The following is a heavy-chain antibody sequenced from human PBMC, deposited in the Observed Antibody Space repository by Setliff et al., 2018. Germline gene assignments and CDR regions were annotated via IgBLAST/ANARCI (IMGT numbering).Heavy chain of an antibody. CDR3: ARDGYCSSTSCPGWFDP. CDR1: GFTFTNYA. D-gene: IGHD2-2*03. CDR2: IDSNGGGT. V-gene: IGHV3-23*01. Sequence: GGSLRLSCAASGFTFTNYAMSWVRQAPGKGLEWVSAIDSNGGGTFYADSMKGRFTISRDNSRNTLYLQMNSLRAEDTAVYYCARDGYCSSTSCPGWFDPRGQGTLVTVSS. J-gene: IGHJ5*02.